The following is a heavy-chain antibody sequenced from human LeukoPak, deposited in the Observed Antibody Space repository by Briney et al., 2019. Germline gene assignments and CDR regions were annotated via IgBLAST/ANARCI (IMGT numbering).Heavy chain of an antibody. J-gene: IGHJ3*02. D-gene: IGHD3-16*01. Sequence: ASVKVSCKASGYTFTGYDINWVRQATGQGLEWMGWMNPNSGNTGYAQKFQGRVTMTRNTSISTAYMELSSLRSEDTAVYYCARLGSSWARDDAFDIWGQGTMVTVSS. V-gene: IGHV1-8*01. CDR2: MNPNSGNT. CDR3: ARLGSSWARDDAFDI. CDR1: GYTFTGYD.